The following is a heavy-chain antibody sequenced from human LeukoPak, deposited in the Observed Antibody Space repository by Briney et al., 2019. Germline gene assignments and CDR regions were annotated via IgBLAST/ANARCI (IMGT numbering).Heavy chain of an antibody. CDR1: GFPFSSHG. Sequence: GGSLRLSCAASGFPFSSHGMSWVRQALGKGLEWVSGIIGGGGSTYYADSVKGRFTISGDNSRNTLFLQMNSLRAEDTAVYYCAHGAMYQLGYWGQGTLVTVSS. J-gene: IGHJ4*02. D-gene: IGHD2-2*01. CDR2: IIGGGGST. CDR3: AHGAMYQLGY. V-gene: IGHV3-23*01.